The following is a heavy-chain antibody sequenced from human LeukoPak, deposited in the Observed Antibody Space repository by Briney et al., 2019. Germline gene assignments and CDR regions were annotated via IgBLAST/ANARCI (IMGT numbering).Heavy chain of an antibody. D-gene: IGHD3-10*01. V-gene: IGHV3-23*01. J-gene: IGHJ4*02. CDR1: GFTFSSYA. CDR2: ISGSGGCI. CDR3: AKDPAVLLWFGGYFDY. Sequence: GGSLRLSCAASGFTFSSYAMSWVRQAPGKGLEWVSSISGSGGCIYYADSVKGRFTISRDNSKNSLYLQMNSLKAEDTAVYYFAKDPAVLLWFGGYFDYWGQGTLVTVSS.